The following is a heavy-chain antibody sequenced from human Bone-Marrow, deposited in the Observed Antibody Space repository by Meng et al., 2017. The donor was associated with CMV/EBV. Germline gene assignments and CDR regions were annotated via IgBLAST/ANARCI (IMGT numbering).Heavy chain of an antibody. Sequence: KASGYTCTSYDINWVRQATGQGFEWMGWVSPNSGNTGYAPKFQGRVTMTGNTSISTAYMELSSLRSDDTAVYFCARAAHYSSSLYFDYWGQGALVTVSS. CDR2: VSPNSGNT. D-gene: IGHD6-6*01. J-gene: IGHJ4*02. CDR3: ARAAHYSSSLYFDY. CDR1: GYTCTSYD. V-gene: IGHV1-8*01.